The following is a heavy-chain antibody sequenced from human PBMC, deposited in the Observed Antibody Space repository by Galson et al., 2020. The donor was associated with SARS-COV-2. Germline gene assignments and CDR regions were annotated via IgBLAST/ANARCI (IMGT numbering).Heavy chain of an antibody. D-gene: IGHD3-22*01. CDR3: ARLYDTSGYYRWDD. CDR1: GGSISSTHYY. CDR2: IYYRGST. V-gene: IGHV4-39*01. J-gene: IGHJ4*02. Sequence: SETLSLTCTVSGGSISSTHYYWRWFRQPPGQGLEWIGSIYYRGSTYYNPSLTSQVTISVDTSKNQFSLKLTSVTAADTAVYYWARLYDTSGYYRWDDWGQGTLVTGSS.